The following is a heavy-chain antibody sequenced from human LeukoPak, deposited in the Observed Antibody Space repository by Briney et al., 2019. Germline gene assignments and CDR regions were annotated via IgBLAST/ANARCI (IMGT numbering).Heavy chain of an antibody. CDR2: IRYDGSNK. D-gene: IGHD3-3*01. CDR3: AKDYDFWSGPPHDY. J-gene: IGHJ4*02. V-gene: IGHV3-30*02. CDR1: GFTFSSYG. Sequence: GGSLRLSCAASGFTFSSYGMHWVRQASGKGLEWVAFIRYDGSNKYYADSVKGRFTISRDNSKNTLYLQMNSLRAEDTAVYYCAKDYDFWSGPPHDYWGQGTLVTVSS.